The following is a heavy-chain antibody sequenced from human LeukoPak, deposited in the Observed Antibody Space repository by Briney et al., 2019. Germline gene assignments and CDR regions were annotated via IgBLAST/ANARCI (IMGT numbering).Heavy chain of an antibody. J-gene: IGHJ4*02. CDR1: GFTFNNHV. V-gene: IGHV3-23*01. D-gene: IGHD1-26*01. CDR3: AKDRSIGTYYTFDH. Sequence: GGSLRLSCEASGFTFNNHVMTWVRQAPGKGLEWVSSISASAAMTYYADSVKGRFTASRDNSNNRLYLHMSGLTAADTAVYYCAKDRSIGTYYTFDHWGQGSLVTVSS. CDR2: ISASAAMT.